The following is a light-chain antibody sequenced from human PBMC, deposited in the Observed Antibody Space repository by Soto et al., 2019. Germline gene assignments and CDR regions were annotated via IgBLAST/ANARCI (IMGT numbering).Light chain of an antibody. J-gene: IGLJ2*01. CDR1: NSNIGSNT. CDR2: SNN. CDR3: AAWDDSLNGVV. V-gene: IGLV1-44*01. Sequence: QSVLTQSPSASGTPGQRVTISCSGSNSNIGSNTVSWYQQLPGTAPKLLIYSNNQRPSGVPDRFSGSKSGTSASLAISGLQSEDEADYYCAAWDDSLNGVVFGGGTKLTVL.